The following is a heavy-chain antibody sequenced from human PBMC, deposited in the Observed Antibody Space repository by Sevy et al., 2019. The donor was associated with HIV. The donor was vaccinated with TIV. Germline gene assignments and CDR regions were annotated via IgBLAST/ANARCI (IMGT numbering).Heavy chain of an antibody. D-gene: IGHD3-22*01. CDR2: INGGGGST. V-gene: IGHV3-23*01. CDR3: ATDVVGGYYDSSGYSDH. J-gene: IGHJ4*02. CDR1: GFTFTEFV. Sequence: GGSLRLSCAASGFTFTEFVMSWVRQAPGKGLEWVSTINGGGGSTYYADSVKGRFTISRDNSKNTLDLQMNSLRAEDTAVYYCATDVVGGYYDSSGYSDHWGQGTLVTVSS.